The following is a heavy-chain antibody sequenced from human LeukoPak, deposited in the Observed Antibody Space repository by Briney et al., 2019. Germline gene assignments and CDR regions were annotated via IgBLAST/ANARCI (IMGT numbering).Heavy chain of an antibody. V-gene: IGHV3-48*01. Sequence: PGGSLRLSCAASGFTFSSYSMNWVRQAPGKGLEWVSYISSSGSTIYYADSVKGRFTISRDNSKNTLYLQMNSLRTEDTAVYYCAKEGRAVVTYFDYWGQGTLVTVSS. CDR2: ISSSGSTI. J-gene: IGHJ4*02. D-gene: IGHD3-22*01. CDR3: AKEGRAVVTYFDY. CDR1: GFTFSSYS.